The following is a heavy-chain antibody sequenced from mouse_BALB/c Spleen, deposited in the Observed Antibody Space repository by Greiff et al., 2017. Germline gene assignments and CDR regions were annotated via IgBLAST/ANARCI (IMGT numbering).Heavy chain of an antibody. CDR1: GFTFSSFG. J-gene: IGHJ4*01. CDR3: VSDYYGSSYVDYYAMDY. Sequence: EVKLMESGGGLVQPGGSRKLSCAASGFTFSSFGMNWVSQAPEKGLEWVAYISSGSSTIYYADTVKGRFTISRANPTNTLFLQMTSLRSEDTAMYYCVSDYYGSSYVDYYAMDYWGQGTSVTVSS. D-gene: IGHD1-1*01. V-gene: IGHV5-17*02. CDR2: ISSGSSTI.